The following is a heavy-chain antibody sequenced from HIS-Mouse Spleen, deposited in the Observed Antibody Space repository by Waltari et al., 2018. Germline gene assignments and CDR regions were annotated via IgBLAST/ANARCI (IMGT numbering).Heavy chain of an antibody. V-gene: IGHV4-39*07. CDR2: IYYSGST. Sequence: QLQLPESGPGLVKPSETLSLTCTVSGGSIRSSRYYLGWIRQPPGKGLEWIGSIYYSGSTYYNPSLKSRVTISVDTSKNQFSLKLSSVTAADTAVYYCAREIPYSSSWYDWYFDLWGRGTLVTVSS. D-gene: IGHD6-13*01. J-gene: IGHJ2*01. CDR1: GGSIRSSRYY. CDR3: AREIPYSSSWYDWYFDL.